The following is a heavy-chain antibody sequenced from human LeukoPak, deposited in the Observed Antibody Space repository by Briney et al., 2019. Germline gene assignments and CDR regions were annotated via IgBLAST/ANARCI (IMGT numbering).Heavy chain of an antibody. Sequence: ASVKVSCKASGSTFTTYDINWVRQATGQGLEWMGWMNPNSGNTVYAQRFQGRATITRDTSISTAYMELNSLRSEDTAVYYCARGRHSGGYYPLGYWGQGTLVTVSS. D-gene: IGHD3-22*01. J-gene: IGHJ4*02. CDR3: ARGRHSGGYYPLGY. V-gene: IGHV1-8*03. CDR2: MNPNSGNT. CDR1: GSTFTTYD.